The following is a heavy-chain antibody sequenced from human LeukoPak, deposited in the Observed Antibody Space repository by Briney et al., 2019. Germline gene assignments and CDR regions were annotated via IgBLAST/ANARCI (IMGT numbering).Heavy chain of an antibody. CDR1: GFTVSSNY. D-gene: IGHD2-21*01. Sequence: PGGSLRLSCVVSGFTVSSNYMSWVRQAPGKGLEWVSVIYSGGSTYYADSVKGRFTTPRDISKNTLYLQMNSLRAEDTAVYYCASVNGDGAEYFQHWGQGTLVTVSS. J-gene: IGHJ1*01. CDR2: IYSGGST. CDR3: ASVNGDGAEYFQH. V-gene: IGHV3-53*01.